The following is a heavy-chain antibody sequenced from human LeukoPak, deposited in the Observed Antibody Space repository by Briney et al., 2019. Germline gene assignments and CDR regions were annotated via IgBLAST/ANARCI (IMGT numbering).Heavy chain of an antibody. CDR2: IAGNGIST. D-gene: IGHD3-10*01. J-gene: IGHJ4*02. CDR1: GFTFSSYA. Sequence: GGSLRLSCAASGFTFSSYAMSWVRQAPGKGLQWVSGIAGNGISTYFADSAKGRFTISRDNSKNTLYLQMNSLSPEGTAVYYCAKMRQWFGESENYFHYWGQGTLVTVSS. V-gene: IGHV3-23*01. CDR3: AKMRQWFGESENYFHY.